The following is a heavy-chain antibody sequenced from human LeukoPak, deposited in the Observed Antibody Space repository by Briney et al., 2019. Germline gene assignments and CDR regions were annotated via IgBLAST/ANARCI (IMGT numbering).Heavy chain of an antibody. Sequence: GGPLRLSCAASGFTFSSYEMNWVRQAPGKGLEWVSYITSSGSTIYYADSVKGRFTISRDNAKNSLNLQMNSLTAEDTAVYYCVREGPPQSSLYYFDYWGQGTLVTVSS. CDR3: VREGPPQSSLYYFDY. V-gene: IGHV3-48*03. D-gene: IGHD4-11*01. CDR2: ITSSGSTI. J-gene: IGHJ4*02. CDR1: GFTFSSYE.